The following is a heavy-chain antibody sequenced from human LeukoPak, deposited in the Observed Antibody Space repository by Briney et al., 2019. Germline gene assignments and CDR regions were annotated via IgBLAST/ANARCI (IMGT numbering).Heavy chain of an antibody. V-gene: IGHV4-39*01. D-gene: IGHD5-12*01. J-gene: IGHJ4*02. CDR1: GGSISSSSYY. CDR3: ARLGGYDY. CDR2: IYYSGST. Sequence: SETLSLTCTASGGSISSSSYYWGWIRQPPGKGLEWIGSIYYSGSTYYNPSLKSRVTISVDTSKNQFSLKLSSVTAADTAVYYCARLGGYDYWGQGTLVTVSS.